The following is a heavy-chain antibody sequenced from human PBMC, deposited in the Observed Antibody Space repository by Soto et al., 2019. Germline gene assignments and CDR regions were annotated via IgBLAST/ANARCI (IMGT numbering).Heavy chain of an antibody. CDR2: SIPLFGTT. CDR1: GGTISIYA. J-gene: IGHJ4*02. CDR3: ARVKGPRLLNYFDY. Sequence: QVQLVQSGAEVKKPGSSVKVSCKASGGTISIYAVNWVRQAPGQGLEWVGGSIPLFGTTNYAQKFRGRVTITADESTSTAYLELSSLRSEDTAVYYCARVKGPRLLNYFDYWGQGTLVTVSS. V-gene: IGHV1-69*01.